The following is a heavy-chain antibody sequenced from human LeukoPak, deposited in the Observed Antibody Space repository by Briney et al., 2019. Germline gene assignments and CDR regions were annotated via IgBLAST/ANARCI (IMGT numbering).Heavy chain of an antibody. D-gene: IGHD1-26*01. CDR3: ARLEVGATSYFDY. CDR1: GDSINIYY. J-gene: IGHJ4*02. V-gene: IGHV4-59*08. CDR2: IYYSGST. Sequence: PSETLSLTCTVSGDSINIYYWTWIRQPPGKGLEWIGYIYYSGSTNYNPPLKSRVTISVDTSKNQFSLKLDSVTAADTAVYYCARLEVGATSYFDYWGQGTLVTVSS.